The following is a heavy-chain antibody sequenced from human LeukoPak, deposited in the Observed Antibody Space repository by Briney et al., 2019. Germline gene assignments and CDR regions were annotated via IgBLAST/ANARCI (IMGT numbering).Heavy chain of an antibody. J-gene: IGHJ4*02. CDR1: GFTFSSYS. D-gene: IGHD6-19*01. Sequence: TGGSLRLSCAASGFTFSSYSMNWVRQAPGKGLEWVSSISSSSSYIYYADSVKGRFTISRDNAKNSLYLQMNSLRAEDTAVYYCARSAESIAVAGTRVDYWGQGTLVTVSS. CDR3: ARSAESIAVAGTRVDY. V-gene: IGHV3-21*01. CDR2: ISSSSSYI.